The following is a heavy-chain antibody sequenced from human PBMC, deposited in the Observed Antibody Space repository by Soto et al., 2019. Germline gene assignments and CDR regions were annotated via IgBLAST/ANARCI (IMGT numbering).Heavy chain of an antibody. Sequence: SVKVSCKASGGTFSSYAISWVRQAPGQGLEWMGGIIPIFGTANYAQKFQGRVTITADESTSTAYMELSSLRSEDTAVYYCARDRIAVAGTGFYYYGMDVWGQGTTVTVSS. CDR3: ARDRIAVAGTGFYYYGMDV. CDR2: IIPIFGTA. J-gene: IGHJ6*02. D-gene: IGHD6-19*01. CDR1: GGTFSSYA. V-gene: IGHV1-69*13.